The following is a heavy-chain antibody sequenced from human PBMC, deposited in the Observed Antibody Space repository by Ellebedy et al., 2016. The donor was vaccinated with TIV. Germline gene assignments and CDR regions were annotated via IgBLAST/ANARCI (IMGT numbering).Heavy chain of an antibody. Sequence: GESLKISCAASGFTFSCCAMSWVRQAPGRGLEWVSTISGSGGGTYYTDSVKGRFTISRDNSKNTLYLQMNSLRAGETAIYYCARLRYFGSGSNSDYWGQGTLVTVSS. D-gene: IGHD3-10*01. J-gene: IGHJ4*02. CDR1: GFTFSCCA. V-gene: IGHV3-23*01. CDR3: ARLRYFGSGSNSDY. CDR2: ISGSGGGT.